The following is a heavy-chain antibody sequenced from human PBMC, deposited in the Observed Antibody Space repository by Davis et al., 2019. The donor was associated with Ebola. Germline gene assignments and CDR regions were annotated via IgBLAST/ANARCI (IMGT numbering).Heavy chain of an antibody. V-gene: IGHV4-34*01. CDR2: INHSGST. CDR1: GGSFGGYY. D-gene: IGHD6-6*01. CDR3: ARLEAARGRYYYYYYGMDV. J-gene: IGHJ6*02. Sequence: MPSETLSLTCAVYGGSFGGYYWSWIRQPPGKGLEWIGEINHSGSTNYNPSLKSRVTISVDTSKNQFSLKLSSVTAADTAVYYCARLEAARGRYYYYYYGMDVWGQGTTVTVSS.